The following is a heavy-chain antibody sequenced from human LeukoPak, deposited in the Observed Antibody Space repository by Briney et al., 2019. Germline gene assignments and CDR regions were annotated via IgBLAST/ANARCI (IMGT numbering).Heavy chain of an antibody. V-gene: IGHV3-30*18. D-gene: IGHD4-23*01. CDR2: ITYDGSNT. CDR3: AKEGSPYGGNAALDY. J-gene: IGHJ4*02. CDR1: GFTVRTYD. Sequence: GGSLRHSCAAAGFTVRTYDIRWGRKDPGKWLEWVGVITYDGSNTYYADSVKGRFTISRDNSKNTLYLQMNSLRAEDTAVYYCAKEGSPYGGNAALDYWGQGTLVTVSS.